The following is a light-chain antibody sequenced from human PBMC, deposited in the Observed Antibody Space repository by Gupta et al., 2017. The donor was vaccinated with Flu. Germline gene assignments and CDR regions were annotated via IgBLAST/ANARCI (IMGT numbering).Light chain of an antibody. Sequence: FTGSVLVNTFPCSYRQKSGQSPVLVMYQDDRRPSGIPERFSGSTAGNTATLTLSGNQAMDEADYYGQAWDRTTRVFGGGTKLTVL. V-gene: IGLV3-1*01. CDR3: QAWDRTTRV. J-gene: IGLJ3*02. CDR2: QDD. CDR1: VLVNTF.